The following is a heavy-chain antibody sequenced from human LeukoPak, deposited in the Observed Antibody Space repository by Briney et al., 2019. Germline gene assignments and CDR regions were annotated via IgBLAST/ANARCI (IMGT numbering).Heavy chain of an antibody. V-gene: IGHV4-59*08. CDR3: ARLRGYYDSSGYYLNYYGMDV. J-gene: IGHJ6*02. CDR1: GGSISSYY. CDR2: IYYSGST. D-gene: IGHD3-22*01. Sequence: SETLSLTCTVSGGSISSYYWSWIRQPPGKGLEWIGYIYYSGSTNYNPSLKSRVTISVDTSKNQFSLKLSSVTAADTAVYYCARLRGYYDSSGYYLNYYGMDVWGQGTTVTDSS.